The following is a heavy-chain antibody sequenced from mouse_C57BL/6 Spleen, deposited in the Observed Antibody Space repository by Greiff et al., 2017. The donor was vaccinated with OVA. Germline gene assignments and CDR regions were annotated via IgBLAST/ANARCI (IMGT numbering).Heavy chain of an antibody. D-gene: IGHD2-1*01. V-gene: IGHV1-39*01. J-gene: IGHJ2*01. CDR3: ARGAPIYYGNYERSFFDY. Sequence: EVKVVESGPELVKPGASVKISCKASGYSFTDYNMNWVKQSNGKSLEWIGVINPNYGTTSYNQKFKGKATLTVDQSSSTAYMQLNSLTSEDSAVYYCARGAPIYYGNYERSFFDYWGQGTTLTVSS. CDR2: INPNYGTT. CDR1: GYSFTDYN.